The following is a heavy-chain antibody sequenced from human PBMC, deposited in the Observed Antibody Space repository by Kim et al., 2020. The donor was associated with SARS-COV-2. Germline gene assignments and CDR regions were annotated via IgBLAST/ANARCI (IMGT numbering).Heavy chain of an antibody. D-gene: IGHD6-19*01. CDR3: ARKLRIAVAGYFDY. J-gene: IGHJ4*02. Sequence: ADSVKGRFTISRDNSKNTLYLQMNSLRAEDTAIYYCARKLRIAVAGYFDYWGQGTLVTVSS. V-gene: IGHV3-23*01.